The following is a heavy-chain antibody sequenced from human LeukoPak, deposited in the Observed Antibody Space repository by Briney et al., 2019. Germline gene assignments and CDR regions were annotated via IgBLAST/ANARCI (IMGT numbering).Heavy chain of an antibody. D-gene: IGHD5-24*01. CDR3: ARGRWSATTASYYLDF. CDR2: INAGNGNT. Sequence: ASVKVSCKASEYTFTDYAINWVRQAPGQRLEWMGWINAGNGNTRYSQRFQGRVSITRDTSASTAYMELSSLTSEDTAVYYCARGRWSATTASYYLDFWGQGTLVTVSS. V-gene: IGHV1-3*01. CDR1: EYTFTDYA. J-gene: IGHJ4*02.